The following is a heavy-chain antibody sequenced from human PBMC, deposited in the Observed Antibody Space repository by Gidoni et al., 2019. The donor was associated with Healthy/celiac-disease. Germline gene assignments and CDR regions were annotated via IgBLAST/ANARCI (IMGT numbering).Heavy chain of an antibody. Sequence: QVQLVESGGGVVQPGRSLRLSCAASGFTFSSYGMHWVRQAPGKGLEWVAVISYDGSNKYYADSVKGRFTISRDNSKNTLYLQMNSLRAEDTAVYYCAKELDPWGQGTLVTVSS. CDR3: AKELDP. J-gene: IGHJ5*02. CDR2: ISYDGSNK. V-gene: IGHV3-30*18. CDR1: GFTFSSYG.